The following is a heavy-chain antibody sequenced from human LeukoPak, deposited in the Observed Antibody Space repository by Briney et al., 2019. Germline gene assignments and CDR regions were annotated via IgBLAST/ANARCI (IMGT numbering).Heavy chain of an antibody. V-gene: IGHV4-4*07. Sequence: SETLSLTCTVSSGSISSYYWSWIRQPAGKGLEWIGRIYTSGSTNYNPSLKSRVTISVDKSKNQFSLKLSPVTAADTAVYYCATMTTVTSYYYYYMDVWGKGTTVTVSS. J-gene: IGHJ6*03. CDR3: ATMTTVTSYYYYYMDV. CDR1: SGSISSYY. D-gene: IGHD4-17*01. CDR2: IYTSGST.